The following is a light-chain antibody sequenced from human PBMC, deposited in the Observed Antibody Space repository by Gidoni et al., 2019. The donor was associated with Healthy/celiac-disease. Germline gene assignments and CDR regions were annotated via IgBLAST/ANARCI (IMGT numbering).Light chain of an antibody. Sequence: QSVLTQPPSVSGAPGQRVTISYTGSSSNIGAGYDVHWYQQLPGTAPKLLIYGNSNRPSGVPDRFSGSKSGTSASLSITGLQAEDDADYYCQSYDSSLSCWVFGGGTKLTVL. CDR2: GNS. CDR1: SSNIGAGYD. V-gene: IGLV1-40*01. CDR3: QSYDSSLSCWV. J-gene: IGLJ3*02.